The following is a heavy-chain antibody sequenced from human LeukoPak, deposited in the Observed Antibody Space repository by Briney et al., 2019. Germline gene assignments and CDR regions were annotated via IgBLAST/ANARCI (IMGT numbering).Heavy chain of an antibody. J-gene: IGHJ4*02. CDR2: ISGSSSYI. D-gene: IGHD6-6*01. CDR1: GFTFSSYS. V-gene: IGHV3-21*01. Sequence: PGGSLRLSCAASGFTFSSYSMNWVRQAPGKGLEWVSSISGSSSYIYYADSVKGRFTISRDNAKNSLYVEMNSLRAEDTAVYYCARESSVRASLDYWGQGTLVTVSS. CDR3: ARESSVRASLDY.